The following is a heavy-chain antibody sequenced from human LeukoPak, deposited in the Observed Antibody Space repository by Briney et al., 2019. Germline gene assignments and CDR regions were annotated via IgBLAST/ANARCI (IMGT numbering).Heavy chain of an antibody. CDR2: MNPNTGNT. V-gene: IGHV1-8*01. CDR1: GYTFNSYD. J-gene: IGHJ5*02. D-gene: IGHD3-10*01. CDR3: ARGGAGTYYKRDGWFGP. Sequence: ASVKVSCKASGYTFNSYDINWVRQATGQGLEWMGWMNPNTGNTGYGERLQGRVTMTRDNSISTAYMELNSLTSEDTAVYYCARGGAGTYYKRDGWFGPWGQGTVVTVSS.